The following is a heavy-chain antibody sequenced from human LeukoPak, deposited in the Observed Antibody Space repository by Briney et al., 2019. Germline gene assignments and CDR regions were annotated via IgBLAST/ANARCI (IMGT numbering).Heavy chain of an antibody. CDR3: ARAYDSSGYGVDAFDI. Sequence: SETLSLTCTVSGGSMSSYYWSWIRQPPGKGLEWIGYIYYSGSTNYNPSLKSRVTISVDTSKNQFSLKLSSVTAADTAVYYCARAYDSSGYGVDAFDIWGQGTMVTVSS. J-gene: IGHJ3*02. D-gene: IGHD3-22*01. V-gene: IGHV4-59*01. CDR1: GGSMSSYY. CDR2: IYYSGST.